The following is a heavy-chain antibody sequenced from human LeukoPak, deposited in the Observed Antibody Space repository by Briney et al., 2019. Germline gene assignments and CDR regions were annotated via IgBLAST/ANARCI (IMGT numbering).Heavy chain of an antibody. J-gene: IGHJ5*02. Sequence: SSETLSLTCSVSGGSMSDSITWGWVRQPPGKGLGWLANIHDDGRTAPNPSLRSRLTISQDRSKNQFFLKVRSVTAADTAFYYCAKVLPAAGLDLWGQGILVTVSS. D-gene: IGHD6-25*01. CDR2: IHDDGRT. CDR1: GGSMSDSIT. CDR3: AKVLPAAGLDL. V-gene: IGHV4/OR15-8*01.